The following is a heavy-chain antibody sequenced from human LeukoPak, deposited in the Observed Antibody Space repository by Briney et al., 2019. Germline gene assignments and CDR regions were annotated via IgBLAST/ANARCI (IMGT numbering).Heavy chain of an antibody. CDR2: IKTDGSST. V-gene: IGHV3-74*01. Sequence: PGGSLRLSCAASGFTFSSYWMHWVRQAPGKGLVWVSRIKTDGSSTSYADSVKGRFTISSDNDKNTLYLQMNSLRAEDTAVYYCARDPALVVPAAHFDYWGQGTLVTVSS. CDR1: GFTFSSYW. D-gene: IGHD2-2*01. CDR3: ARDPALVVPAAHFDY. J-gene: IGHJ4*02.